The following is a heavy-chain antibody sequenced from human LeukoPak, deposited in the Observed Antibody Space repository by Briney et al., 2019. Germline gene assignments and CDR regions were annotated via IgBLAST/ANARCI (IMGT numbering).Heavy chain of an antibody. CDR3: ARVYHYYDSSGYYRFFDY. Sequence: PGGSLRLSCAASGFTFSDYYMSWIRQAPGKGLEWVSYISSSGSTIYYADSVKGRFTISRDNAKNSLYLQMNSLRAEDTAVYYCARVYHYYDSSGYYRFFDYWGQGTLVTVSS. J-gene: IGHJ4*02. CDR1: GFTFSDYY. D-gene: IGHD3-22*01. CDR2: ISSSGSTI. V-gene: IGHV3-11*04.